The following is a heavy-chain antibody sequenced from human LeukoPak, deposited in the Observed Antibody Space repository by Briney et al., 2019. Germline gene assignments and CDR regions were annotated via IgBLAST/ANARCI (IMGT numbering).Heavy chain of an antibody. Sequence: PSETLSLTCTISGGSINIDLYYWAWIRQPAGKRLEWIGRIYTNGWTDYNPSLKSRVTISVDTSKTQFSLKLSFVTAADTAFYYCARGSGWNSFDPWGQGTLVTVSS. CDR2: IYTNGWT. CDR1: GGSINIDLYY. V-gene: IGHV4-61*02. D-gene: IGHD6-19*01. J-gene: IGHJ5*02. CDR3: ARGSGWNSFDP.